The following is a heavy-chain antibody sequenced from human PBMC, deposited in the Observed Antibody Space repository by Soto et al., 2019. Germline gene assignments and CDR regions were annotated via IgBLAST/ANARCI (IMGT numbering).Heavy chain of an antibody. CDR1: GHTFHNYA. CDR2: ISGSGGST. D-gene: IGHD2-2*01. Sequence: EVQLLESGGGLEQPGGSLRLSCVGSGHTFHNYAMTWVRQAPGKWLEWVSGISGSGGSTYYADSVRGRFTISRDDSKNTLYLQMNSLRAEDTAVYYCANVSRGIGVVPAALNWGQGTRVSVSS. CDR3: ANVSRGIGVVPAALN. J-gene: IGHJ4*02. V-gene: IGHV3-23*01.